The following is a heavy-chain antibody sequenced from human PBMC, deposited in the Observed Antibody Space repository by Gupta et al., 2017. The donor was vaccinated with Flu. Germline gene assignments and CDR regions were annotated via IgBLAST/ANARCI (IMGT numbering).Heavy chain of an antibody. CDR1: GYSFTSYW. CDR3: ARQSTYYGSGSRCWFDP. CDR2: IYPGDSDT. Sequence: GAEVKKPGESLKISCKGSGYSFTSYWIGWVPQMPGKGLEWMGIIYPGDSDTRYSPSFQGQVTLSADKSLSTAYLQWSSLKASDTAMYYCARQSTYYGSGSRCWFDPWGQGTLVTVSS. D-gene: IGHD3-10*01. V-gene: IGHV5-51*01. J-gene: IGHJ5*02.